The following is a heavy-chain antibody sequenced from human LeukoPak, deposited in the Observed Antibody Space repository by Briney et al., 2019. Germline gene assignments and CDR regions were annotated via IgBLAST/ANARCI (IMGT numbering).Heavy chain of an antibody. V-gene: IGHV3-23*01. D-gene: IGHD6-13*01. CDR1: GFTFSSYA. CDR2: ISGSGGST. Sequence: PGGSLRLSCAASGFTFSSYAMSWVRQAPGKGLEWVSGISGSGGSTYYADSVKGRFTISRDNSKNTLYLQMNSLRAEDTAVYYCAKASSWSAFQGYYFDYWGQGTLVTVSS. CDR3: AKASSWSAFQGYYFDY. J-gene: IGHJ4*02.